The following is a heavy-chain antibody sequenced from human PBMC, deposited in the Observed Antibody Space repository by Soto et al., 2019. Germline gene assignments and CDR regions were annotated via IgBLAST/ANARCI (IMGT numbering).Heavy chain of an antibody. J-gene: IGHJ5*01. CDR3: VRGFGSSWNTGEYNWFDF. CDR1: GYTFTNFD. V-gene: IGHV1-8*01. D-gene: IGHD6-13*01. CDR2: MSPNSENK. Sequence: VASVKVSCKTSGYTFTNFDVNWVRQAAGQGLEWMGWMSPNSENKGYAQKFQGRVSMTRDTSITTAYMELSSLRSEDTAVYYCVRGFGSSWNTGEYNWFDFWGQGTLVTVSS.